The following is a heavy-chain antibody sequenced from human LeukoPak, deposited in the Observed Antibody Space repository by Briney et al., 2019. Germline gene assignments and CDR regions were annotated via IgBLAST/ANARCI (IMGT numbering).Heavy chain of an antibody. CDR1: GGSFSGYY. CDR2: INHSGSI. CDR3: ARGFKSYGKHAEYFQH. D-gene: IGHD1-26*01. Sequence: SETLSLTCAVYGGSFSGYYWSWIRQPPGKGPEWIGEINHSGSINYNPSLKSRVTISVDTSKNQFSLKLSSVTAADTAVYYCARGFKSYGKHAEYFQHWGQGTLVAVSS. V-gene: IGHV4-34*01. J-gene: IGHJ1*01.